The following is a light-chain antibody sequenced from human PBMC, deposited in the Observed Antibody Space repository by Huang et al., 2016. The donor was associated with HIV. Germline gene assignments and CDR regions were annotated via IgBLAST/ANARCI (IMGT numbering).Light chain of an antibody. V-gene: IGKV1-39*01. CDR2: GAS. J-gene: IGKJ2*01. CDR1: QSISRY. CDR3: QQSYRSPRT. Sequence: DIQMTQSPSSLSASIGDRVIITCRASQSISRYLNWYQQMSGKAPKLLSYGASSLQGGVPSRFSGSGSGTDFTITISGLQSEDSATYYCQQSYRSPRTFGQGTMLEI.